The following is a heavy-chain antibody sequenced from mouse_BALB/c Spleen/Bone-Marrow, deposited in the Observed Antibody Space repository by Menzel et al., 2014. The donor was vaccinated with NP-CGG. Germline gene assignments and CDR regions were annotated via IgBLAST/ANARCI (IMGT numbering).Heavy chain of an antibody. D-gene: IGHD2-4*01. CDR3: ARDDYDDQYYFDY. V-gene: IGHV5-6-5*01. CDR1: GFTFSSYA. CDR2: ISSDGST. Sequence: VQLKESGGGLVKPGGALKLSCAASGFTFSSYAMSWVRQTPEKRLEWGASISSDGSTYYPDSVKGRFTISRDNARNILYLQMSSLRSEDTAMYYCARDDYDDQYYFDYWGQGTTLTVSS. J-gene: IGHJ2*01.